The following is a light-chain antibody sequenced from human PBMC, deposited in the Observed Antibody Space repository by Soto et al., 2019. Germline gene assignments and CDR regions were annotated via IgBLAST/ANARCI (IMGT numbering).Light chain of an antibody. CDR2: GAS. J-gene: IGKJ4*01. Sequence: IVLTQSPGTLSLSPGERVTLSCRTSQSINISHLAWYQQRPGQAPRLLMYGASTRAIGVPVRFSGSGSGTDFTLTISRLEPEDFAVYFCQQYGSVVTLGGGTKVDI. CDR1: QSINISH. CDR3: QQYGSVVT. V-gene: IGKV3-20*01.